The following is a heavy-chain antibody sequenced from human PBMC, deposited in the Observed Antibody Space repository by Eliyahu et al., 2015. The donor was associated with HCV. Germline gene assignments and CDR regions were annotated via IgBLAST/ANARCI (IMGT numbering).Heavy chain of an antibody. Sequence: EVQLVQSGAEVKXPGESLKIXXKGSGYSXTXYWIGWVRQMPGKGLEWMGIXYPGXSDTRYSPSFQGQVTISADKSISTAYLQWSSLKASDTAMYYCARNVDTAMVSDYYYGMDVWGQGTTVTVSS. CDR1: GYSXTXYW. V-gene: IGHV5-51*01. CDR3: ARNVDTAMVSDYYYGMDV. CDR2: XYPGXSDT. D-gene: IGHD5-18*01. J-gene: IGHJ6*02.